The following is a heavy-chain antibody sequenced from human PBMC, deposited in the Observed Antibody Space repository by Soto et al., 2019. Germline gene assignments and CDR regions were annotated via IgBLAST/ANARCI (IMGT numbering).Heavy chain of an antibody. D-gene: IGHD2-2*01. CDR3: ARGGYCSSTSCYRDYYYYGMVV. CDR1: GYTFTGYY. CDR2: INPNSGGT. Sequence: ASVKVSCKASGYTFTGYYMHWVRQAPGQGLEWMGWINPNSGGTNYAQKFQGWVTMTRDTSISTAYMELSRLRSDDTAVYYCARGGYCSSTSCYRDYYYYGMVVWGQGTTVTVSS. J-gene: IGHJ6*02. V-gene: IGHV1-2*04.